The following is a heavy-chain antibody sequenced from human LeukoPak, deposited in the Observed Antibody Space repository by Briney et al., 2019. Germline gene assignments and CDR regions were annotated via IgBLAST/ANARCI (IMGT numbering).Heavy chain of an antibody. CDR2: IIPIFGTA. D-gene: IGHD5-18*01. J-gene: IGHJ4*02. V-gene: IGHV1-69*05. CDR3: ATEGGYSYGL. CDR1: GYTFTSYY. Sequence: GASVKVSCKASGYTFTSYYMHWVRQAPGQGLEWMGRIIPIFGTANYAQKFQGRVTITTDESTSTAYMELSSLRSEDTAVYYCATEGGYSYGLWGQGTLVTVSS.